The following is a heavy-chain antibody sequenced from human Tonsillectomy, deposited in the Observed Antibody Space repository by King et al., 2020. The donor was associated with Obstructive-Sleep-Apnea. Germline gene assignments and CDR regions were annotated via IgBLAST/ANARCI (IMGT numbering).Heavy chain of an antibody. CDR3: AREMSAYDSTSPAY. Sequence: QLVQSGAEVKKPGASVKVSCKASGYTFSGYYIHWVRQAPGQGREWMGWISPNSGATKNAQKFQDRVTMTRDTSISTAYMDLSRLRSDDTAIYYCAREMSAYDSTSPAYWGQGILVTVSS. CDR1: GYTFSGYY. J-gene: IGHJ4*02. D-gene: IGHD3-10*01. CDR2: ISPNSGAT. V-gene: IGHV1-2*02.